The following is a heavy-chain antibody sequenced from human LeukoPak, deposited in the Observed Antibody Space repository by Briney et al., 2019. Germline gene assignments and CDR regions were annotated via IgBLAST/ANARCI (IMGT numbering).Heavy chain of an antibody. CDR3: AREAPYYDYVWGSYKTGFGYFDY. J-gene: IGHJ4*02. Sequence: SETLSLTCAVYGGSFSGYYWSWIRQPPGKGLEWIGEINHSGSTNYNPSLKSRVTISVDTSKNQFSLKLSSVTAADTAVYYFAREAPYYDYVWGSYKTGFGYFDYWGQGTLVTVSS. V-gene: IGHV4-34*01. D-gene: IGHD3-16*01. CDR1: GGSFSGYY. CDR2: INHSGST.